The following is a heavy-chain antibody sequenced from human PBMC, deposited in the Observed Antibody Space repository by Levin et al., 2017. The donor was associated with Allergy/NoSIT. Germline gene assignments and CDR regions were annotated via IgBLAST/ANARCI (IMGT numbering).Heavy chain of an antibody. Sequence: GESLKISCAASGFTFSSYAMSWVRQAPGKGLEWVSAISGSGGSTYYADSVKGRFTISRDNSKNTLYLQMNSLRAEDTAVYYCAKSLYGSNDYYMDVWGKGTTVTVSS. V-gene: IGHV3-23*01. J-gene: IGHJ6*03. D-gene: IGHD3-10*01. CDR2: ISGSGGST. CDR3: AKSLYGSNDYYMDV. CDR1: GFTFSSYA.